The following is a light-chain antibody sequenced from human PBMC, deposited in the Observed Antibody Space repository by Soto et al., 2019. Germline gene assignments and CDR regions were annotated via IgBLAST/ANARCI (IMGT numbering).Light chain of an antibody. CDR2: GAF. J-gene: IGKJ2*01. V-gene: IGKV3-15*01. CDR3: LQYNDWPFT. CDR1: QSVSSK. Sequence: EIVMTQSPATLSVSPGEGATLSCKASQSVSSKLAWYQQQPGQAPRVLIYGAFTRATGIPARFSGSGSGTEFTLTISSLQSEDFAVYYCLQYNDWPFTFGHGTKLEIK.